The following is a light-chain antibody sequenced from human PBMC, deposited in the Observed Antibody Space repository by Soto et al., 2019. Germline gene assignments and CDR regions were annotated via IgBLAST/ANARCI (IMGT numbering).Light chain of an antibody. Sequence: QSVLTQPASVSGSPGQSITLSCTGTSSDVGGYDYVSWYQLHPGKAPKLMVFEVSNRPSGVSYRFSGSKSGNTASLTISGLQAEDEADYFCSSYSISTAYLFXIGTKVTV. V-gene: IGLV2-14*01. CDR1: SSDVGGYDY. CDR2: EVS. CDR3: SSYSISTAYL. J-gene: IGLJ1*01.